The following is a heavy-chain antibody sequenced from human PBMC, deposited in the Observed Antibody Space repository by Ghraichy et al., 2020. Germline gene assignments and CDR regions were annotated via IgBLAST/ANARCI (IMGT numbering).Heavy chain of an antibody. CDR2: IYSGGRT. D-gene: IGHD6-6*01. Sequence: GGSLRLSCAASGFTVSSNYMSWVRQAPGKGLEWVSVIYSGGRTYYADSVRGRFTISRDNSKNTLDLQLNRLRAEDTAVYYCAREGISSSGNWFDPWGQGTLVTVSS. V-gene: IGHV3-53*01. CDR3: AREGISSSGNWFDP. CDR1: GFTVSSNY. J-gene: IGHJ5*02.